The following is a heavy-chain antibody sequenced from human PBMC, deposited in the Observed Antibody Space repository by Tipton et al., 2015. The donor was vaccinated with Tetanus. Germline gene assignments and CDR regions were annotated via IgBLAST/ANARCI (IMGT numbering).Heavy chain of an antibody. CDR2: INSDGSST. D-gene: IGHD6-19*01. CDR1: GFTFSSYW. V-gene: IGHV3-74*01. J-gene: IGHJ4*02. CDR3: AREDRIAVAPFDY. Sequence: SLRLSCAASGFTFSSYWMHWVRQAPGKGLVWVSRINSDGSSTGYADSVKGRFTISRGNAKNTLYLQMNSLRAEDTAVYYCAREDRIAVAPFDYWGQGSLITVSS.